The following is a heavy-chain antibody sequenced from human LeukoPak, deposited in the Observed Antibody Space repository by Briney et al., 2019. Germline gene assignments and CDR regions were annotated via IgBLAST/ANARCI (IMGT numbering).Heavy chain of an antibody. J-gene: IGHJ4*02. V-gene: IGHV3-15*01. CDR3: TTDLGAWDYGGPTEVFDY. CDR1: GFTFSNAW. Sequence: GGPLRLSCAASGFTFSNAWMSWVRQAPGKGLEWVGRIKSKTDGGTTDYAAPVKGRFTISRDDSKNTLYLQMNSLKTEDTAVYYCTTDLGAWDYGGPTEVFDYWGQGTLVTVSS. D-gene: IGHD4-23*01. CDR2: IKSKTDGGTT.